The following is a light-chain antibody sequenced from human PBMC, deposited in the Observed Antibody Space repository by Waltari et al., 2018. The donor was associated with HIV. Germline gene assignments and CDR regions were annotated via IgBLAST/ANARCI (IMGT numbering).Light chain of an antibody. CDR3: CSYASSTTLDV. CDR1: SSDVGGYNY. V-gene: IGLV2-14*01. CDR2: EVS. Sequence: SSDVGGYNYVSWYQQHPGKAPKLLIYEVSNRPSGISNRFSGSKSGNTASLTISGLQAEDEADYYCCSYASSTTLDVFGGGTKLTVL. J-gene: IGLJ2*01.